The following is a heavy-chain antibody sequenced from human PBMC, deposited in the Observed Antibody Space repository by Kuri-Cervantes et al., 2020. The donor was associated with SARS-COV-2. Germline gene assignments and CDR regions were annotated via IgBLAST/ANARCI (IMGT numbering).Heavy chain of an antibody. CDR3: ASGSLFGVVLGY. CDR2: ISSSSSYI. D-gene: IGHD3-3*01. V-gene: IGHV3-21*04. J-gene: IGHJ4*02. Sequence: GESLKISCAASGFTFSSYSMNWVRQAPGKGLEWVSSISSSSSYIYYADSVKGRFTISRDNAKNSLYLQMNSLRAEDTALYHCASGSLFGVVLGYWGQGTLVTVSS. CDR1: GFTFSSYS.